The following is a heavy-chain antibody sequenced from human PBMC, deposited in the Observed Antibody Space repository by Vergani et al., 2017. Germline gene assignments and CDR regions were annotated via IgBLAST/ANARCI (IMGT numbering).Heavy chain of an antibody. CDR2: ISGSGGNT. D-gene: IGHD2-21*01. V-gene: IGHV3-23*01. CDR3: AKARDPNCKGGNCYSYYYGLDL. CDR1: GFTFSSYA. Sequence: EVQLLESGGNLIQPGVSLRLSCGASGFTFSSYAMTWVRLAPGKGLQWVSAISGSGGNTFYTDSVKGRFTISRDNSKDTLYLQMNSLRVEDTAIYYCAKARDPNCKGGNCYSYYYGLDLWVQGTTVTVSS. J-gene: IGHJ6*02.